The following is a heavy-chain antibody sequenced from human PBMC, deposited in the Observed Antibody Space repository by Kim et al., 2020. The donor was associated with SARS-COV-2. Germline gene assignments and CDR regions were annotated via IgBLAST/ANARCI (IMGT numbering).Heavy chain of an antibody. Sequence: SWDQHPPGQGRECIGYITSGETPTYYPSLTSPVHNAAATSKNQFSLNLSSVTAADTAVYYCARGFDSWGQGTLVTVSS. J-gene: IGHJ4*02. CDR2: ITSGETP. CDR3: ARGFDS. V-gene: IGHV4-59*01.